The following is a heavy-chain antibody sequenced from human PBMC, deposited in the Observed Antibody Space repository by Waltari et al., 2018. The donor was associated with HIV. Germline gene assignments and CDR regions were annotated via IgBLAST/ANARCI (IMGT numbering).Heavy chain of an antibody. CDR3: VKERGPFNGFDI. Sequence: QVYLLASGGGVVKPGGSLKLSCAASGCTFRSYGMHWVRQAPGKGLEWVAVIWSDGYNKFYADSVRGRFTFSRDNSKYTLSLQMNSLRAEDTALYYCVKERGPFNGFDIWGQGTMVTVSS. D-gene: IGHD3-16*01. V-gene: IGHV3-33*06. CDR1: GCTFRSYG. CDR2: IWSDGYNK. J-gene: IGHJ3*02.